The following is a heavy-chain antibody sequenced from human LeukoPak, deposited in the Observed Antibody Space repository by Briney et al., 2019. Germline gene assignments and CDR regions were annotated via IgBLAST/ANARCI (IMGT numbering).Heavy chain of an antibody. V-gene: IGHV3-48*04. D-gene: IGHD2-2*01. CDR1: GFTFSSYS. CDR2: ISSSSSTI. J-gene: IGHJ3*02. Sequence: QPGGSLRLSCAASGFTFSSYSMNWVRQAPGKGLEWVSYISSSSSTIYYADSVKGRFTISRDNAKNSLYLQMNSLRAEDTAVYYCAAANCSSTSCYLGLAFDIWGQGTMVTVSS. CDR3: AAANCSSTSCYLGLAFDI.